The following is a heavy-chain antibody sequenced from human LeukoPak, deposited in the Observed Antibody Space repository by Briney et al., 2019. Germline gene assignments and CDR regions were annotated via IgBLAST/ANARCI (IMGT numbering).Heavy chain of an antibody. J-gene: IGHJ4*02. V-gene: IGHV4-34*01. Sequence: SETLSLTCAVYGGSFRGYYWSWIRQPPGKGLEWIGEINHSGSTNYNPSLKSRVTISVDTSKNQSSLKLSSVSAADTAVYYYARGRQLVLPGGYYFDYWGQGSLVTVSS. CDR3: ARGRQLVLPGGYYFDY. CDR2: INHSGST. CDR1: GGSFRGYY. D-gene: IGHD6-13*01.